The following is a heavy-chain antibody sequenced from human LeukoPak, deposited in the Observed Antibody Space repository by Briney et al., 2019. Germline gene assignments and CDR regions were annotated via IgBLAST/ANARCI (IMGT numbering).Heavy chain of an antibody. J-gene: IGHJ3*02. V-gene: IGHV4-39*01. Sequence: SETLSLTCSVSGGSISSSSYYWAWIRQPPGKGLEWIGSIYYSGSTYYNPSLKSRVTISVDTSKNQFSLKVNSVTAADTAVYYCARLLCSSTSCLWPNAFDIWGQGTMVTVSS. D-gene: IGHD2-2*01. CDR3: ARLLCSSTSCLWPNAFDI. CDR1: GGSISSSSYY. CDR2: IYYSGST.